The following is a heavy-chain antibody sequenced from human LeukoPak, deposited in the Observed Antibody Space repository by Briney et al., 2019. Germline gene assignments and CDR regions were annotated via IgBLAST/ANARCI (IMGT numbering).Heavy chain of an antibody. CDR3: ARDCSSTSCYIKYAFDI. J-gene: IGHJ3*02. CDR1: GGSISSGGYY. Sequence: SQTLSLTCTVSGGSISSGGYYWSWIRQPPGKGLEWIGYIYHSGSTYYNPSLKSRVTISVDRSKNQFSLKLSSVTAADTAVYYCARDCSSTSCYIKYAFDIWGQGIMVTVSS. D-gene: IGHD2-2*02. CDR2: IYHSGST. V-gene: IGHV4-30-2*01.